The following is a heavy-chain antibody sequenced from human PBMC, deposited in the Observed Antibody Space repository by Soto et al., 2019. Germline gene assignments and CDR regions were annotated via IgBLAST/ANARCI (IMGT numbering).Heavy chain of an antibody. Sequence: QVQLVESGGGVVQPGRSLRLSCAASGFTFSSYGMHWVRQAPGKGLEWVAVISYDGSNKYYADSVKGRFTISRDNCKNTLYLQMNSLRAEDTAVYYCAKDRLVAVAGRGHNWFDPWGQGTLVTVSS. J-gene: IGHJ5*02. V-gene: IGHV3-30*18. CDR2: ISYDGSNK. CDR1: GFTFSSYG. CDR3: AKDRLVAVAGRGHNWFDP. D-gene: IGHD6-19*01.